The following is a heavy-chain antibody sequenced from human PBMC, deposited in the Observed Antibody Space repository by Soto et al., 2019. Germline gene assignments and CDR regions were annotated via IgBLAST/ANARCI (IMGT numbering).Heavy chain of an antibody. J-gene: IGHJ5*02. Sequence: SETLSLTCTVSGISINNFYWSWIRQFPGKGLEWIGYIYYSGDTNYNPSLKSRVTISVDTSKNQFSLKLRSVTAADTAVYYCARPMSPWSSWGQGTLVTVSS. CDR3: ARPMSPWSS. D-gene: IGHD3-10*02. CDR2: IYYSGDT. V-gene: IGHV4-59*01. CDR1: GISINNFY.